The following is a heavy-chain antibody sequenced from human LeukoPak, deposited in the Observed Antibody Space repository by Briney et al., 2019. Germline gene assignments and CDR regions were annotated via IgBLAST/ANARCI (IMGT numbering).Heavy chain of an antibody. D-gene: IGHD6-19*01. CDR2: IYSSGST. CDR1: GGSISSYY. Sequence: SETLSLTCTVSGGSISSYYWSWIRQPAGKGLEWIGRIYSSGSTNYKPSLKSRVTMSVGTSKNQVSLKLSSVTAADTAVYYCGRDPSYSSGYFDIWGQGTMVTVFS. V-gene: IGHV4-4*07. CDR3: GRDPSYSSGYFDI. J-gene: IGHJ3*02.